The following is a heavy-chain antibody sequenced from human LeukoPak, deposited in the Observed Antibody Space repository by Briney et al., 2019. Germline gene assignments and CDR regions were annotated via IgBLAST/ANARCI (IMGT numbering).Heavy chain of an antibody. CDR2: IKQDGSEK. Sequence: PGGSLRLSCAASGFTFSSYWMSWVRQAPGKGLEWVANIKQDGSEKYYVDSVKGRFTISRDNAKNSLYLQMNSLRAEDTAVYYCARDLAGIGYYGMDVWGQGTTVTVSS. CDR3: ARDLAGIGYYGMDV. D-gene: IGHD6-19*01. J-gene: IGHJ6*02. V-gene: IGHV3-7*01. CDR1: GFTFSSYW.